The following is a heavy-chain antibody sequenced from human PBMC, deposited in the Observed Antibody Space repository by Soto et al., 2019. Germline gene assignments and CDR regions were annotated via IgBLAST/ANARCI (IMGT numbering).Heavy chain of an antibody. CDR3: ALDRVDNDHTT. J-gene: IGHJ4*02. D-gene: IGHD5-12*01. V-gene: IGHV2-5*02. CDR2: IYWDDDK. Sequence: QITLKASGPTLVKPTQTLTLTCTFSGFSRITSGVGVGWIRQPPGKALEWLALIYWDDDKRYSPSLKSRLTITKDTSKSQVVLTMTNMDPVDTATYYGALDRVDNDHTTWGQGTLVTVSS. CDR1: GFSRITSGVG.